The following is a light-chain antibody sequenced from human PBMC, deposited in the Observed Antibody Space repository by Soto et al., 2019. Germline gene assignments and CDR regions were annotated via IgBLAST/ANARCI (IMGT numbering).Light chain of an antibody. Sequence: IVLTQSPGTLSLSPGERATLSCRASQSVSSSYLAWYQQKPGQAPRLLIYGASSRATGITDRFSGSGSGTDFTLTISRLEPEDFAVYYCQQYGSSYTFGQGTKLEIK. CDR2: GAS. CDR1: QSVSSSY. V-gene: IGKV3-20*01. J-gene: IGKJ2*01. CDR3: QQYGSSYT.